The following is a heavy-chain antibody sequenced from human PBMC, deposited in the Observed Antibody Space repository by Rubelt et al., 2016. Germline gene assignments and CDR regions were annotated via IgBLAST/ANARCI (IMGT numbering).Heavy chain of an antibody. CDR1: GYTFTDYA. V-gene: IGHV1-3*01. CDR2: INAGNGNT. CDR3: ASGGRYCSSTSCYYYYYGMDV. J-gene: IGHJ6*02. Sequence: AEVEKPGASVKLSCKASGYTFTDYAMHWVRQAPGQRLEWMGWINAGNGNTKYSQKFQGRVTITRDTSASTAYMELSSLRSEDTAVYYCASGGRYCSSTSCYYYYYGMDVWGQGTTVTVSS. D-gene: IGHD2-2*01.